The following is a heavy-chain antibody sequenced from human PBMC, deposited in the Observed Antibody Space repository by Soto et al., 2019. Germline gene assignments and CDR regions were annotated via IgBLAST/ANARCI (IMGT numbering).Heavy chain of an antibody. CDR3: ARELYCSSNSCYYYYGMDV. CDR2: IYHSVST. J-gene: IGHJ6*01. Sequence: SETLSLTCAVSGGSISSSNWWSWVRQPPGKGLDGIGEIYHSVSTNYNPSLKSRVTISVDKSKNQFSLKLSSVTAADTAVYYCARELYCSSNSCYYYYGMDVWGQGTRVNVSS. CDR1: GGSISSSNW. D-gene: IGHD2-2*01. V-gene: IGHV4-4*02.